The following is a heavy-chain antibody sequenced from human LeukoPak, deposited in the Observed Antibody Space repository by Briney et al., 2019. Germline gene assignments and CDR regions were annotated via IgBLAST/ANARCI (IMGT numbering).Heavy chain of an antibody. CDR1: GYTFTDYY. J-gene: IGHJ4*02. CDR2: INPNSGGT. D-gene: IGHD2-2*01. CDR3: ARANALYCSSTSCLFDY. Sequence: GASVKVSCKASGYTFTDYYIHWVRQAPGQGLEWMAWINPNSGGTYYAQNFHDRITLTRDTSISTAYMELSWLRSDDTAIYYCARANALYCSSTSCLFDYWGQGTLVTVSS. V-gene: IGHV1-2*02.